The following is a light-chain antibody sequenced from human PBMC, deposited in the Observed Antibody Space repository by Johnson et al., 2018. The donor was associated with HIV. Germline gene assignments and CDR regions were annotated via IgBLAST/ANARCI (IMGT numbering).Light chain of an antibody. CDR1: SSNIGNNY. J-gene: IGLJ1*01. CDR3: GPWDSSLSTWGV. Sequence: SVLTQPPSVSAAPGQKVTISCSGSSSNIGNNYVSWYQQLPGTAPKLLIYENNKRPSGIPDRFSGSKSGTSATLGITGLQTGDEADYYCGPWDSSLSTWGVFGTGTKVTVL. CDR2: ENN. V-gene: IGLV1-51*02.